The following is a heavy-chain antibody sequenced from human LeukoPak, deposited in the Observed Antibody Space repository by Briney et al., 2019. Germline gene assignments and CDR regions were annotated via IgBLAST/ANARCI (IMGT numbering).Heavy chain of an antibody. CDR1: GGSFSGYY. CDR3: ARRKIAVAGAVDY. J-gene: IGHJ4*02. V-gene: IGHV4-34*01. D-gene: IGHD6-19*01. Sequence: SETLSLTCAVYGGSFSGYYWSWIRQPPGKGLEWIGEINHSGSTNYNPSLKSRVTISVDTSKNQFSLKLSSVTAADTAVYYCARRKIAVAGAVDYWGQGTLVTVSS. CDR2: INHSGST.